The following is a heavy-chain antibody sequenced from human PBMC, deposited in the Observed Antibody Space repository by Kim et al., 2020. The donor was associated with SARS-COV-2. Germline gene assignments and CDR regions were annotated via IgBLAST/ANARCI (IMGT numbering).Heavy chain of an antibody. CDR3: TRPARESDGVFDI. Sequence: GGSLRLSCAVSGFIFAANWMTWVRQAPGKGLEWVANIKEDGSAQYYVNSVKGRFTISRDNAKNLLYLQMNNLRAEDTAVYYCTRPARESDGVFDIWGQGTVVIVSS. J-gene: IGHJ3*02. D-gene: IGHD2-8*01. CDR2: IKEDGSAQ. CDR1: GFIFAANW. V-gene: IGHV3-7*01.